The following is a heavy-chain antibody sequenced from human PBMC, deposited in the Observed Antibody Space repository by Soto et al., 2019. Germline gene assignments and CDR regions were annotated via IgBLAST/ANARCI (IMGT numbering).Heavy chain of an antibody. CDR1: GFSLSTNGVG. D-gene: IGHD3-16*01. CDR2: IYWDDYK. Sequence: QITLKESGPALVKPTQPLTLTCTFSGFSLSTNGVGVGWIRQPPGEALEWLALIYWDDYKHFSPSLETRLTITKDTSKNQVVLTMTNMDPVDTATYYCVHKGAGDRIRDFWGQGTLVTVSS. V-gene: IGHV2-5*02. J-gene: IGHJ4*02. CDR3: VHKGAGDRIRDF.